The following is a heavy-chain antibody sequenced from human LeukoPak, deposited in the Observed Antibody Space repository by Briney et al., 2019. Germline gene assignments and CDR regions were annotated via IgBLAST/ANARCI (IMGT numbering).Heavy chain of an antibody. Sequence: PQSLSLTCAISGDRVSINNYARNCIRHPPRRGVEWLGRTDYRSQSKNDYARFVMGRISVEPDTSQKQFSLHLRSVTPDDTAVYYCGGGYAFDVWGQGTMVTVSS. V-gene: IGHV6-1*01. CDR1: GDRVSINNYA. CDR3: GGGYAFDV. J-gene: IGHJ3*01. CDR2: TDYRSQSKN. D-gene: IGHD3-16*01.